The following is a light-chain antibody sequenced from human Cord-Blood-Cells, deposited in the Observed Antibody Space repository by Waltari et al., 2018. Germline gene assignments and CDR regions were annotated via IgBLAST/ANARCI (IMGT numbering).Light chain of an antibody. V-gene: IGLV2-14*01. CDR2: DVS. J-gene: IGLJ3*02. CDR1: SSDFGGYNY. CDR3: SSYTSSSTWV. Sequence: SALTQPASVSGSPGQSITISCTGTSSDFGGYNYVSWYQQHPGKAPKLMIYDVSKRPSGVSNRFSGSKSGNTASLTISGLQAEDEADYYCSSYTSSSTWVFGGGTKLTVL.